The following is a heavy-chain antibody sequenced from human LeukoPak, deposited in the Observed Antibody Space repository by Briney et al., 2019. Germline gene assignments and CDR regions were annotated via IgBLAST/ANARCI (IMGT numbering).Heavy chain of an antibody. CDR2: ISAYNGNT. Sequence: GASVKVSCKASGYTFTSYGISWVRQALGQGLEWMGWISAYNGNTNYAQKLQGRVTMTTDTSTSTAYMELRSLRSDDTAVYYCARVPGDNWNDDVGLHWFDPWGQGTLVTVSS. CDR3: ARVPGDNWNDDVGLHWFDP. D-gene: IGHD1-1*01. CDR1: GYTFTSYG. J-gene: IGHJ5*02. V-gene: IGHV1-18*04.